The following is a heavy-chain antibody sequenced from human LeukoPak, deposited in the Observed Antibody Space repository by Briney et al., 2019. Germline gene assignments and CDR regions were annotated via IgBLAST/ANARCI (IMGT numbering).Heavy chain of an antibody. CDR3: AKDRIAVAGKPSNFFDY. CDR1: GFTFSGYG. J-gene: IGHJ4*02. V-gene: IGHV3-30*18. D-gene: IGHD6-19*01. Sequence: GGSLRLSCVASGFTFSGYGMHWVRQAPGKGLEWVAVLSYDGSNKYYADSVKGRFTISRDNSKNTLSLQMNSLRAEDTAVYYCAKDRIAVAGKPSNFFDYWGQGTLVTVSS. CDR2: LSYDGSNK.